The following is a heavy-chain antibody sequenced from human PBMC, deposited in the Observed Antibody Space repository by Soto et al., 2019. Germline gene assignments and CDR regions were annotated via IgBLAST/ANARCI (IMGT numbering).Heavy chain of an antibody. Sequence: SETLSLTCTVSGASMNSYHWSWIRQPAGKGLEWIGHIHSSGSTNYNPSLKSRVMMSVDTSKNQFSLRLMSLTAADTAVYYCARDQAVAAAGITWFDPWGQGSLVTSPQ. CDR3: ARDQAVAAAGITWFDP. D-gene: IGHD6-13*01. V-gene: IGHV4-4*07. CDR2: IHSSGST. J-gene: IGHJ5*02. CDR1: GASMNSYH.